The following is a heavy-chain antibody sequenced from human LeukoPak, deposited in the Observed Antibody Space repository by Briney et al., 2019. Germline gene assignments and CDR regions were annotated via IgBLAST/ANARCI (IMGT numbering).Heavy chain of an antibody. V-gene: IGHV4-59*08. J-gene: IGHJ5*02. CDR2: IYYSEST. CDR1: GGSISSYY. CDR3: ARHESTSSRYNWFDP. Sequence: PSETLSLTCTVSGGSISSYYWSWIRQPPGKGLEWIGYIYYSESTNYNPSLKSRVTISVDTSKNQFSLKLSSVTAADTAVYYCARHESTSSRYNWFDPWGQGTLVTVSS. D-gene: IGHD2-2*01.